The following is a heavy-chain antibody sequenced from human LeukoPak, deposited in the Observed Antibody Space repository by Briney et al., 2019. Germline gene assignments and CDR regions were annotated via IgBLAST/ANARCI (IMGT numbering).Heavy chain of an antibody. CDR1: GFTLSSYG. Sequence: QPGGSLRLSCAASGFTLSSYGMHWVRQAPGKGLEWVSAISGSGDNTYYADSVKGRFTVSRDNSKNTLYVQMKSLRAEDTAVYYCAKDFVVVPGNVSYFDYWGQGTLVTVSS. CDR2: ISGSGDNT. CDR3: AKDFVVVPGNVSYFDY. D-gene: IGHD2-21*02. J-gene: IGHJ4*02. V-gene: IGHV3-23*01.